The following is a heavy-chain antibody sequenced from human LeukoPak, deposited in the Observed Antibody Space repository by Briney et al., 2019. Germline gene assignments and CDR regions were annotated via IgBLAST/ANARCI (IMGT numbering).Heavy chain of an antibody. J-gene: IGHJ4*02. CDR1: GFTFSDYY. D-gene: IGHD1-26*01. CDR3: ARKIVGAAFYFDY. CDR2: ISSSGSTI. V-gene: IGHV3-11*01. Sequence: GGSLRLSCAASGFTFSDYYMSWIRQAPGKGLEWVSYISSSGSTIYYADSVKGRFTISRDNAKNSLYLQMNSLRADDTAVYYCARKIVGAAFYFDYWGQGTLVTVSS.